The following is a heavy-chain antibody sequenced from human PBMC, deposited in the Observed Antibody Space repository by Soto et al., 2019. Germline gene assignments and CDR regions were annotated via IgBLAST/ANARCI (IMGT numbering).Heavy chain of an antibody. CDR1: GGSFSGYY. CDR2: INHSGST. CDR3: ARGLGVSSSWYLYYYGMDV. V-gene: IGHV4-34*01. D-gene: IGHD6-13*01. J-gene: IGHJ6*02. Sequence: SETLSLTCAVYGGSFSGYYWSWIRQPPGKGLEWIGEINHSGSTNYNPSLKSRVTISVDTSKNQFSLKLSSVTAADTAVYYCARGLGVSSSWYLYYYGMDVWGQGTTVT.